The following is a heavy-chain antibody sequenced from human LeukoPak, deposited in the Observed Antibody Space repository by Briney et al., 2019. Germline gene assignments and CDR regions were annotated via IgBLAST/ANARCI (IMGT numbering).Heavy chain of an antibody. CDR1: GYTFTSYG. CDR3: ARDYHGSGSLTTFDY. CDR2: INPRGGSA. D-gene: IGHD3-10*01. Sequence: ASVKVSFTASGYTFTSYGISWVRQAPGQGLEWMGIINPRGGSATSAQKFQGRVTLTRDTSTSTVYMELSSLRSEDTAVYYCARDYHGSGSLTTFDYWGQGTLVTVSS. V-gene: IGHV1-46*01. J-gene: IGHJ4*02.